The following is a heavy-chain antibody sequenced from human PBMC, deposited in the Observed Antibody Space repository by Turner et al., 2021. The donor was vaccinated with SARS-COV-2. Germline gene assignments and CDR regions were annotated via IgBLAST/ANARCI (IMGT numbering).Heavy chain of an antibody. D-gene: IGHD3-22*01. V-gene: IGHV3-21*02. CDR1: GFTFSTYS. Sequence: EVQLVESGGGLVKPGGSQRVSCAASGFTFSTYSMNWVRQAPGKGLEWVSSISSSSSYIYYADSVKGRFTISRDNAKNTLYLQMNSLRAEDTAVYYCARWYYFDSSGYYAQAFDIWGQGTMVTVSS. CDR2: ISSSSSYI. CDR3: ARWYYFDSSGYYAQAFDI. J-gene: IGHJ3*02.